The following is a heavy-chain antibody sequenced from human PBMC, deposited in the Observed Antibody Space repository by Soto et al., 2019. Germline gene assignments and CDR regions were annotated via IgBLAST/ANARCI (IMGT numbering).Heavy chain of an antibody. CDR3: ARVLRGRGIYYDSSGYKGRNYGMDV. CDR2: INHSGST. CDR1: VGSFSGYY. J-gene: IGHJ6*02. D-gene: IGHD3-22*01. V-gene: IGHV4-34*01. Sequence: ETLSLTCSVYVGSFSGYYCSWIRQPPGKGLEWIGEINHSGSTNYNPSLKSRVTISVDTSKNQFSLKLSSVTAADTAVYYCARVLRGRGIYYDSSGYKGRNYGMDVWGQGTTVIVSS.